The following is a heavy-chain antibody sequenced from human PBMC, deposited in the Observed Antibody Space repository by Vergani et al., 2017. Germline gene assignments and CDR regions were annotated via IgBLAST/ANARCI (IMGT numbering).Heavy chain of an antibody. CDR3: ARALGGSYYGWFDP. Sequence: QVQLQQWGAGLLKPSETLSLTCAVYGGSFSGYYWSWIRQPPGKGLEWIGEINHSGSTNYNPSLKRRVTISVDTSKNQFSLKLSSVTAADTAVYYCARALGGSYYGWFDPWGQGTLVTVSS. V-gene: IGHV4-34*01. CDR1: GGSFSGYY. J-gene: IGHJ5*02. CDR2: INHSGST. D-gene: IGHD1-26*01.